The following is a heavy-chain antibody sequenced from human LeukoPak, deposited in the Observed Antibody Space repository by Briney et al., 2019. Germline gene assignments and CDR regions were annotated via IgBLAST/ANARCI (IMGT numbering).Heavy chain of an antibody. CDR3: ARSSYSSSSSV. V-gene: IGHV3-7*03. D-gene: IGHD6-6*01. CDR2: INSDGSEG. J-gene: IGHJ3*01. Sequence: PGGSLRLSCAVSGFTFCGFWMGWSRQAPGKGLEWVASINSDGSEGYYADVVKGRFTISRDNAKNSLYLQINSLRAEDTAVYCCARSSYSSSSSVWGQGTMVTVSS. CDR1: GFTFCGFW.